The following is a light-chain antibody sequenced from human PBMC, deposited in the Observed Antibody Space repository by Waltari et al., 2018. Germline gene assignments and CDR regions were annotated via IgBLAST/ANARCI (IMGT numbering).Light chain of an antibody. Sequence: QSALTQPASVSGSPGQSITISCTGTSSDVGGYNYVSWYQQHPGKAPKLMVSDVSNRPSGISNRFSGSKSGNTASLTISGLQAEDEADYYCSSYTSKNNLYVFGTGTKVAVL. CDR1: SSDVGGYNY. CDR2: DVS. CDR3: SSYTSKNNLYV. V-gene: IGLV2-14*03. J-gene: IGLJ1*01.